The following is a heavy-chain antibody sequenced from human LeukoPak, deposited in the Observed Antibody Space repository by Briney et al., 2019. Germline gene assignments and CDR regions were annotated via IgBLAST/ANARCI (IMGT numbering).Heavy chain of an antibody. V-gene: IGHV1-46*01. J-gene: IGHJ4*02. CDR2: INPSGDST. D-gene: IGHD5-18*01. Sequence: ASVKVSCKASGYTXTSYHMYWVRQAPGQGLEWMGIINPSGDSTTYAQKFQGRVTVTRDTSTSTVYMELSSLRSEDTAVYYCARFGYSYGADYWGQGTLVTVSS. CDR1: GYTXTSYH. CDR3: ARFGYSYGADY.